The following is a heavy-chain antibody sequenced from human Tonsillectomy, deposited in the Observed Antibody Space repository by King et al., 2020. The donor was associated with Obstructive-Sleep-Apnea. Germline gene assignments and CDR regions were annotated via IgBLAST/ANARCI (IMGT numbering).Heavy chain of an antibody. D-gene: IGHD6-25*01. V-gene: IGHV4-59*08. CDR1: GGSISSYY. CDR3: ARPAATPSNDAFDI. J-gene: IGHJ3*02. CDR2: IYYSGST. Sequence: VQLQESGPGLVKPSETLSLTCTVSGGSISSYYWSWIRQPPGKGLEWIRYIYYSGSTNYNPSLKSRVTISVDTSKNQFSLKLSSVTAADTAVYYCARPAATPSNDAFDIWGQGTMVTVSS.